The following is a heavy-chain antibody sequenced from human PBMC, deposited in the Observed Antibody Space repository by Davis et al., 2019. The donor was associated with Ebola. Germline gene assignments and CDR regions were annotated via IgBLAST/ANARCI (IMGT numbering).Heavy chain of an antibody. CDR2: FYPGDSDT. V-gene: IGHV5-51*01. CDR1: GYSFTTYW. J-gene: IGHJ4*02. Sequence: GESLKISCDCSGYSFTTYWIGWVRQMPGKGLEWKGIFYPGDSDTRYSPSFQGQVTISADESISTAYLQWSSLKASDTAMYYCARGTSLARNFDYWGQGTLVSVSS. D-gene: IGHD3-3*02. CDR3: ARGTSLARNFDY.